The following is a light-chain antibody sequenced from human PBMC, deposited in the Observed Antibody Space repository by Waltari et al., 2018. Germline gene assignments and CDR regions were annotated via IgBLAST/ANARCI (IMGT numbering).Light chain of an antibody. J-gene: IGKJ1*01. CDR3: QHYVRLPAT. CDR1: QSVTRAL. CDR2: GAS. V-gene: IGKV3-20*01. Sequence: EILLTQSPGTLSLSPGERATLSCRASQSVTRALAWYQQKPGQAPRLLIYGASNRATGIPDRFSGSWSGTDFSLTISRLEPEDFAVYYCQHYVRLPATFGQGTKVEIK.